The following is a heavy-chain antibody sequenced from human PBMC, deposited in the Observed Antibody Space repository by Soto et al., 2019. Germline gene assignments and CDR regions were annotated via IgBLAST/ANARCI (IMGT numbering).Heavy chain of an antibody. Sequence: EVQLLESGGGLVQPGGFLRLSCAASGFTFSSYAMSWVRQAPGKGLEWVSALSGSGGSTYYADSVKGRFTISRDNSKNTLYLQMNSLSAEDTAVYYCAKVLGLITFWFDPWGQGTLMTVSS. CDR1: GFTFSSYA. CDR2: LSGSGGST. V-gene: IGHV3-23*01. CDR3: AKVLGLITFWFDP. D-gene: IGHD3-16*01. J-gene: IGHJ5*02.